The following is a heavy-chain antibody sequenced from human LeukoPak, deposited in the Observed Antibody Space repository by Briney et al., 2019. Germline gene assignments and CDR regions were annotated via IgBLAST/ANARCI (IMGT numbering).Heavy chain of an antibody. CDR3: ARDPRAYGSGSYGWFDP. Sequence: ASVKVSCKASGYTFTSYGISWVRQAPGQGLEWMGWTSAYNGNTNYAQKLQGRVTMTTDTSTSTAYMELRSLRSDDTAVYYCARDPRAYGSGSYGWFDPWGQGTLVTVSS. J-gene: IGHJ5*02. V-gene: IGHV1-18*01. CDR1: GYTFTSYG. CDR2: TSAYNGNT. D-gene: IGHD3-10*01.